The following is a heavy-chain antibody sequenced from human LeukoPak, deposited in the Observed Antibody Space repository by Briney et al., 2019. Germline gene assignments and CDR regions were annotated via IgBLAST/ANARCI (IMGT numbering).Heavy chain of an antibody. CDR2: IYYSGIT. V-gene: IGHV4-39*01. Sequence: SETLSLXCTVSGGSISSSSYYWGWIRQPPGKGLEWIGSIYYSGITYYNPSLKSRVTISVDTSKNQFSLKLSSVTAADTAVYYCARPYYDFTFAFDPWGQGTLVTVSS. CDR1: GGSISSSSYY. D-gene: IGHD3-3*01. CDR3: ARPYYDFTFAFDP. J-gene: IGHJ5*02.